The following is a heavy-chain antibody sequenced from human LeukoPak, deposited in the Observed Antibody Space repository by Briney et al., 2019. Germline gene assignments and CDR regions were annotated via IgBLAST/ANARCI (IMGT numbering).Heavy chain of an antibody. V-gene: IGHV1-46*01. CDR1: GYTFTSYY. J-gene: IGHJ6*03. D-gene: IGHD5/OR15-5a*01. CDR3: ARDRPVYDSKGKNYYMDV. Sequence: ASVKVSCKASGYTFTSYYMHWVRQAPGQGLEWMGIINPSGGSTSYAQKFQGRVTMTRDTSTSTVYMELSSLRSEDTAVYYCARDRPVYDSKGKNYYMDVWGKGTTVTVSS. CDR2: INPSGGST.